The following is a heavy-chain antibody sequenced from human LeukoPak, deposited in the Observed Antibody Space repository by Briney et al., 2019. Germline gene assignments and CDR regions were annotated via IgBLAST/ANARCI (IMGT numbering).Heavy chain of an antibody. V-gene: IGHV1-18*01. CDR2: ISAYNGNT. D-gene: IGHD5-18*01. CDR1: GYTFTSYG. J-gene: IGHJ6*02. Sequence: ASVKVSCKASGYTFTSYGISWVRQAPGQGLEWMGWISAYNGNTNYAQKLQGRVTMTTDTSTSTAYMELRSLRSDDTAVYYCARVDSYGYHYYYGMDVWGQGTTVTVSS. CDR3: ARVDSYGYHYYYGMDV.